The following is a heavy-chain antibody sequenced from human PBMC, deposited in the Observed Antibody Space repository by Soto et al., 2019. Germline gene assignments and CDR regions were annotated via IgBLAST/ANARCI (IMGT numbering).Heavy chain of an antibody. V-gene: IGHV1-18*01. J-gene: IGHJ5*02. CDR2: TSTYSGDT. CDR1: GYTFFTYD. Sequence: GASVKVSCKASGYTFFTYDISWVRQAPGQGLEWMGWTSTYSGDTKYAQKFQGRVTMTTDTSTTTAYLELRSLRSDDTAVYYCARHHGPTTSENWFDPWGQGTLVTV. D-gene: IGHD5-12*01. CDR3: ARHHGPTTSENWFDP.